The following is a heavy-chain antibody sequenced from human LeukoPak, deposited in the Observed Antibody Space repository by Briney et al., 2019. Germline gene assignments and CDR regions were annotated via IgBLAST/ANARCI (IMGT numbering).Heavy chain of an antibody. V-gene: IGHV4-59*08. J-gene: IGHJ5*02. CDR3: ARTGSYDFWSGYSGRWFDP. CDR2: IYYSGST. Sequence: PSETLSLTCTVSGGSISSYYWSWIRQPPGKGLEWIGYIYYSGSTNYNPSLKSRVTISVDPSNNPFSLKLSSVTAAHTAVYHCARTGSYDFWSGYSGRWFDPWGKGPLVTVSS. D-gene: IGHD3-3*01. CDR1: GGSISSYY.